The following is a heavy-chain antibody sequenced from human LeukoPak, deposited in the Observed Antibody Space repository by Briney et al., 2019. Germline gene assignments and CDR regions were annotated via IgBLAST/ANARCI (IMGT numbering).Heavy chain of an antibody. CDR3: ARQGGYIAPLAL. CDR1: GGSFSGYY. J-gene: IGHJ4*02. CDR2: INDSGTT. D-gene: IGHD5-12*01. Sequence: SETLSLTCAVYGGSFSGYYWSWIRQPPGKGLEWIGEINDSGTTNYNPSLKSRVTISEDTFRNQFSLKLSSVTAADTAVYYCARQGGYIAPLALWGQGTLVTVSA. V-gene: IGHV4-34*01.